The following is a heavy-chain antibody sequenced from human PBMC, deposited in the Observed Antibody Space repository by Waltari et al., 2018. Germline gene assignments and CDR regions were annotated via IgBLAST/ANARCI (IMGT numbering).Heavy chain of an antibody. D-gene: IGHD6-19*01. CDR3: WGSSGWYYSYFDL. J-gene: IGHJ2*01. CDR1: GGSISSSSYY. V-gene: IGHV4-39*07. Sequence: QLQLQESGPGLVKPSETLSLTCTVSGGSISSSSYYWGWIRQPPGKGLEWIGSIYYSGSTYSTPSLKSRVTISVDTSNNQFSLKLSSVTAADTAVYYCWGSSGWYYSYFDLWGRGTLVTVSS. CDR2: IYYSGST.